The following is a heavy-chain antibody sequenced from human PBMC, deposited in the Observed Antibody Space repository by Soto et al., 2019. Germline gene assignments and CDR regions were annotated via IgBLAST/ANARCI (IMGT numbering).Heavy chain of an antibody. Sequence: GGSLRLSCAASGFTFSSYSMNWVRQAPGKGLEWVSYISDSGSHMYYADSVKGRFTISRDTAKNSLYLHMNSLRAEDTAVFYCASQGVGVTGYLYCAQGTPVTVSS. D-gene: IGHD1-26*01. V-gene: IGHV3-48*01. CDR1: GFTFSSYS. CDR3: ASQGVGVTGYLY. J-gene: IGHJ4*03. CDR2: ISDSGSHM.